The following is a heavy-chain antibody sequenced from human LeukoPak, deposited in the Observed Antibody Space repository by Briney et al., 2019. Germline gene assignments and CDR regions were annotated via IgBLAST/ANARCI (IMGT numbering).Heavy chain of an antibody. CDR3: ASQNNSYGSYYSDY. CDR2: IYTSGST. J-gene: IGHJ4*02. Sequence: SETLSLTRTVSGGSISSYYWSWIRQPAGKGLEWIGRIYTSGSTNYNPSLKSRVTMSVDTSKNQFSLKLSSVTAADTAVYYCASQNNSYGSYYSDYWGQGTLVTVSS. D-gene: IGHD5-18*01. CDR1: GGSISSYY. V-gene: IGHV4-4*07.